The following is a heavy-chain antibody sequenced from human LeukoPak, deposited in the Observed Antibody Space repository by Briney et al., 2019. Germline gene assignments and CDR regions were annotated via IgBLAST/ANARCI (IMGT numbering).Heavy chain of an antibody. CDR3: AKGDRAIAAAGTGFDY. CDR2: ISGSGGST. CDR1: GFTFSSYA. J-gene: IGHJ4*02. Sequence: PGGSLRLSCAASGFTFSSYAMSWVRQAPGKGLEWVSAISGSGGSTYCADSVKGRFTISRDNSKNTLYLQMNSLRAEDTAVYYCAKGDRAIAAAGTGFDYWGQGTLVTVSS. V-gene: IGHV3-23*01. D-gene: IGHD6-13*01.